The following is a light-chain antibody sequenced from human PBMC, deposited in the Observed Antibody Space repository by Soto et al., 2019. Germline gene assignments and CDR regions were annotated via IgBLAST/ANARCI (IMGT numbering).Light chain of an antibody. CDR2: DAS. CDR1: HNISIY. Sequence: VVLTQSPATLSLSPGETASLSCRATHNISIYLAWYQQKLGQPPRLLIFDASNQATGIPARFIGSGSGTDFTLTVSSLEPEDFALYFCQQRSNWPPNTFGQGTKLEMK. V-gene: IGKV3-11*01. CDR3: QQRSNWPPNT. J-gene: IGKJ2*01.